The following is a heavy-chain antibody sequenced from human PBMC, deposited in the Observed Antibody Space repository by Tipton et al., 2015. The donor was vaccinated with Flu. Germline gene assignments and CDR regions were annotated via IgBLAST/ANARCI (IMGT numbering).Heavy chain of an antibody. D-gene: IGHD3-10*01. CDR1: GLTVSGNF. CDR2: LYSGGTI. V-gene: IGHV3-53*01. J-gene: IGHJ4*02. CDR3: ATYHDYYGSGTYGYFDN. Sequence: SLRLSCAISGLTVSGNFMSWVRQAPGKGLEWVSILYSGGTINYGDSVKGRFTISRDSSKNTLYLQMNSLRAEDTAVYFCATYHDYYGSGTYGYFDNWGQGTLVTVSS.